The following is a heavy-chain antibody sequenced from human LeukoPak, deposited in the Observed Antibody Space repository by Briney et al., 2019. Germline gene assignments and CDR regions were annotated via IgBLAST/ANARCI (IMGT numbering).Heavy chain of an antibody. D-gene: IGHD6-6*01. J-gene: IGHJ4*02. Sequence: GGSLRLSCAASGFSISIAWMSWVRQAPGKGLEWVGFIRSKAYGGTTEYAASVKGRFTISRDDSKSIAYLQMNSLKTEDTAVYYCTRDHLIAARSYYFDYWGQGTLVTVSS. CDR1: GFSISIAW. CDR3: TRDHLIAARSYYFDY. CDR2: IRSKAYGGTT. V-gene: IGHV3-49*04.